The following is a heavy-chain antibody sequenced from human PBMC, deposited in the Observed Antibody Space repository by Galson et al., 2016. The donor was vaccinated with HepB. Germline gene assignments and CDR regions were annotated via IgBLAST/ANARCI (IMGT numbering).Heavy chain of an antibody. CDR3: ARSKGYYYYAMDV. V-gene: IGHV3-30*03. J-gene: IGHJ6*02. CDR2: ISLDGSNK. CDR1: GFAFRTYS. Sequence: SLRLSCAASGFAFRTYSMNWVRQTLGKGLEWVAGISLDGSNKYYADSVKGRFTISRDNSKNTLYLQMNSLRPEDTAVHYCARSKGYYYYAMDVWGQGTTVTVSS.